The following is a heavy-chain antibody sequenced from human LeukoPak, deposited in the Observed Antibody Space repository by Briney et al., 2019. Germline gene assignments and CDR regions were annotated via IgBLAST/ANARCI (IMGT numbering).Heavy chain of an antibody. CDR3: ARHSGGYSYGYGYYFDY. D-gene: IGHD5-18*01. CDR2: IYHSGST. CDR1: GYSINSGYY. J-gene: IGHJ4*02. Sequence: SETLSLTCAVSGYSINSGYYWGWIRQPPGKGLERIGSIYHSGSTYYNPSLKSRVTISVDTSKNQFSLKLSSVTAADTAVYYCARHSGGYSYGYGYYFDYWGQGTLVTVSS. V-gene: IGHV4-38-2*01.